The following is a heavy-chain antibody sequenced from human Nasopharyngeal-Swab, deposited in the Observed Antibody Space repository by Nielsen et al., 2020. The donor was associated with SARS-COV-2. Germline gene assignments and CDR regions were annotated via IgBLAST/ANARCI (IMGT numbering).Heavy chain of an antibody. CDR1: GELVSSGSFY. D-gene: IGHD2-15*01. CDR2: IYYSGNT. J-gene: IGHJ4*02. CDR3: ARHGGWEVTYYFDH. Sequence: SETLSLTCSVSGELVSSGSFYWSWIRQSPGKGLEWIGSIYYSGNTYYNPSLEGRVTVSVDTSTNQFSLNLRSVTAADTAVYYCARHGGWEVTYYFDHWGQGTLVTVSS. V-gene: IGHV4-39*01.